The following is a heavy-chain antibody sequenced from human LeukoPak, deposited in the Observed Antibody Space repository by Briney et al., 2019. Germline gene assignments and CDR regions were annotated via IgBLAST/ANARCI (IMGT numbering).Heavy chain of an antibody. CDR1: GFTFSDYD. D-gene: IGHD3-16*01. V-gene: IGHV3-21*01. CDR3: GRAFPPLRTSSAGDL. CDR2: ISGLSSYT. J-gene: IGHJ4*02. Sequence: GGFLRLSCSASGFTFSDYDMNWVRQAPGKGLEWVSSISGLSSYTYYGESVKGRFSISRDNAKNSLYLQMNSLGAEDTATYYCGRAFPPLRTSSAGDLWGQGILVTVSS.